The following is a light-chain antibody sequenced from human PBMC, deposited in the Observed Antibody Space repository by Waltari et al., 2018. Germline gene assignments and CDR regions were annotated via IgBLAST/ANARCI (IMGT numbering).Light chain of an antibody. Sequence: QSALTQPRSVSGSPGQSVTISCTGTSSDVGGYKYFSWYQHHPGNAPKLMIYDVSKRPSGVPDRFSGSKSGNTASLTISGLQAEDEADYYCCSYAGSFYVFGTGTKVTVL. CDR2: DVS. CDR3: CSYAGSFYV. V-gene: IGLV2-11*01. CDR1: SSDVGGYKY. J-gene: IGLJ1*01.